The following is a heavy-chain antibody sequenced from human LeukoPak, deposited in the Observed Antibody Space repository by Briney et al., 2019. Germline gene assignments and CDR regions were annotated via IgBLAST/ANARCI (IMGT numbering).Heavy chain of an antibody. V-gene: IGHV3-30*18. CDR1: GFTFSRDG. Sequence: GGSLRLSCAASGFTFSRDGMHWVRQAPGKGLEWVAVISNDETNKYYADSVKGRFTISRDNSKNMVYLQMNSLRVEDTAVYYCAKEGQRGSYGVYDDYHWGQGTLVTVSS. CDR2: ISNDETNK. J-gene: IGHJ5*02. D-gene: IGHD5/OR15-5a*01. CDR3: AKEGQRGSYGVYDDYH.